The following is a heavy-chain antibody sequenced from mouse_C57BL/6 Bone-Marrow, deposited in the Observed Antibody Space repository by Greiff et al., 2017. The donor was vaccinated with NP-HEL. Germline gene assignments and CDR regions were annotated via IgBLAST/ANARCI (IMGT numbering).Heavy chain of an antibody. CDR1: GYTFTDYS. CDR2: IYPGSGNT. V-gene: IGHV1-76*01. J-gene: IGHJ3*01. Sequence: LVESGAELVRPGASVKLSCKASGYTFTDYSINWVKQRPGQGLEWIARIYPGSGNTYYHEKFKGKATLTAEKSSSTAYMQLSSLTSEDSAVYFCASEVYDPWFAYWGQGTLVTVSA. D-gene: IGHD1-1*01. CDR3: ASEVYDPWFAY.